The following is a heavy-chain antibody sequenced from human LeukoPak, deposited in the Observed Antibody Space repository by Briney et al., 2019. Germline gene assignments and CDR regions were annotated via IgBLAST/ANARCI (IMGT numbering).Heavy chain of an antibody. D-gene: IGHD5-18*01. Sequence: SVKVSCKTSGGTFSTYAISWVRQAPGQGLEWMGGIIPIFGTGNYAQKFQGRVTMTRDTSTSTVYMALSSLRSEDTAVYYCARKIGYSYGSDYWGQGTLVTVSS. CDR1: GGTFSTYA. V-gene: IGHV1-69*05. CDR2: IIPIFGTG. CDR3: ARKIGYSYGSDY. J-gene: IGHJ4*02.